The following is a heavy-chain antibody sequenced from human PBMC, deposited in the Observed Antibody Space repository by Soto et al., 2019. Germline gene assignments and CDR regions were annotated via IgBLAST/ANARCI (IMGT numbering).Heavy chain of an antibody. V-gene: IGHV3-15*01. J-gene: IGHJ4*02. Sequence: EVQLVESGGGLVKPGGSLRLSCAASGFTLSNAWMSWVRQAPGKGLEWVGRIKSKTEGGTTDYAAPVKGRFTISRDDSKNTLYLQMNSLKTEDTAVYYCTTDFDYWGQGTLVTVSS. CDR1: GFTLSNAW. CDR3: TTDFDY. CDR2: IKSKTEGGTT.